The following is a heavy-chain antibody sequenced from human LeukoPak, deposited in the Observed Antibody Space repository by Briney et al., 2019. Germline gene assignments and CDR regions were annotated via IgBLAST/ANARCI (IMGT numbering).Heavy chain of an antibody. J-gene: IGHJ4*02. Sequence: QAGGSLRLSCAASGFTFDDYAMHWVRQAPGKGLEWVSGISWNSGSIGYADSVKGRFTISRDNAKNSLYLQMNSLRAEDTALYYCAKVGVNYYDSSGYIDYWGQGALVTVSS. V-gene: IGHV3-9*01. CDR3: AKVGVNYYDSSGYIDY. CDR1: GFTFDDYA. D-gene: IGHD3-22*01. CDR2: ISWNSGSI.